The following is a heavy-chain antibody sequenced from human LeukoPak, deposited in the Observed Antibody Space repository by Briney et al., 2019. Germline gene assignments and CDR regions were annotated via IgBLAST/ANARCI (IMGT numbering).Heavy chain of an antibody. CDR2: IYYSGST. Sequence: SETLSLICTVSGGSISSYYWSWIRQPPGKGLEWIGYIYYSGSTNYNPSLKSRVTISVDTSKNQFSLKLSSVTAADTALYYCARGVEYSSSSGLGYWGQRTLVTVSS. V-gene: IGHV4-59*01. CDR3: ARGVEYSSSSGLGY. CDR1: GGSISSYY. D-gene: IGHD6-6*01. J-gene: IGHJ4*02.